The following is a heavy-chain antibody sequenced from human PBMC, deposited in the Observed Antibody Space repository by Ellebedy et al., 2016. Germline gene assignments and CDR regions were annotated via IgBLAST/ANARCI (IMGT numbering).Heavy chain of an antibody. Sequence: SVKVSXKASGGTFSSYAISWVRQAPGQGLEWMGGIIPIFGTANYAQKFQGRVTITADESTSTAYMELSSLRSEDTAVYYCARVRRVGEGGPWFDPWGQGTLVTVSS. CDR1: GGTFSSYA. V-gene: IGHV1-69*13. J-gene: IGHJ5*02. CDR3: ARVRRVGEGGPWFDP. CDR2: IIPIFGTA. D-gene: IGHD2-15*01.